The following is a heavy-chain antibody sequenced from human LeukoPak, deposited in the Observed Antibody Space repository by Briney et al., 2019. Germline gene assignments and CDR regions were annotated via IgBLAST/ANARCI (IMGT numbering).Heavy chain of an antibody. CDR1: GFTFSSYG. V-gene: IGHV3-33*01. Sequence: GGSLRLSCAASGFTFSSYGMHWVRQAPGKGLEWVAVIWYDGSNKYYADSVKGRFTISRDNSKNTLYLQMNSLRAEDTAVYYCARDIGMRYYYGSGSYGDYWGQGTLVTVSS. CDR3: ARDIGMRYYYGSGSYGDY. D-gene: IGHD3-10*01. J-gene: IGHJ4*02. CDR2: IWYDGSNK.